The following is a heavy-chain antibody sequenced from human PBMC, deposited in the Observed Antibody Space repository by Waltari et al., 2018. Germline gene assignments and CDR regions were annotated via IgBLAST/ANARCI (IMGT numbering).Heavy chain of an antibody. Sequence: EVPLMQSGPVVKKPGESLKITWEGVAYDFPSYWIAWVRQMHGKGLKWMGMIFPGDSDTTYNPSFEGQVTISVDKSISTVHLQWSSLKASDTATYYCARQKGRTESDGLDIWGQGTTVKVSS. CDR1: AYDFPSYW. D-gene: IGHD1-1*01. CDR3: ARQKGRTESDGLDI. J-gene: IGHJ6*02. V-gene: IGHV5-51*01. CDR2: IFPGDSDT.